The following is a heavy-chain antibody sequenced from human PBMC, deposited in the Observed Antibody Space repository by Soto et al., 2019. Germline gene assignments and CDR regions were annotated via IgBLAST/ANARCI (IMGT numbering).Heavy chain of an antibody. D-gene: IGHD3-10*01. J-gene: IGHJ6*02. Sequence: PGGSLRLSCAASGFTFSSYSRNWVRQAPGKGLEWVSSISSSSSYIYYADSVKGRFTISRDNAKNSLYLQMNSLRAEDTAVYYCARGGDITMVRGVIITPSYYGMDVWGQGTTVTVSS. V-gene: IGHV3-21*01. CDR1: GFTFSSYS. CDR3: ARGGDITMVRGVIITPSYYGMDV. CDR2: ISSSSSYI.